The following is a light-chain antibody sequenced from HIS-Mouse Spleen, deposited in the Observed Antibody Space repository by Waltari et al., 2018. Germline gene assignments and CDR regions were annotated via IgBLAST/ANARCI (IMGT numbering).Light chain of an antibody. J-gene: IGKJ1*01. CDR3: QQYRT. CDR2: KAS. CDR1: QSISSW. V-gene: IGKV1-5*03. Sequence: DIQMTQSPSTLSASVGDRVTITCRASQSISSWLAWYQQKPGKAPKLLIYKASSLESGVPSRFSGSGSGTEFTLTISSLQPDDFATYYCQQYRTFGQGTRWKSN.